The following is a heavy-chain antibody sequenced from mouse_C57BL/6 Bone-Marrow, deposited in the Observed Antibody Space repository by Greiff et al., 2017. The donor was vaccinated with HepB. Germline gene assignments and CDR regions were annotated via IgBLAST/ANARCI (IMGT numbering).Heavy chain of an antibody. J-gene: IGHJ1*03. CDR1: GYTFTSYG. Sequence: VKLMESGAELARPGASVKLSCKASGYTFTSYGISWVKQRTGQGLEWIGEIYPRSGNTYYNEKFKGKATLTADKSSSTAYMELRSLTSEDSAVYFCARAFDYYGSSYWYFDVWGTGTTVTVSS. CDR3: ARAFDYYGSSYWYFDV. CDR2: IYPRSGNT. D-gene: IGHD1-1*01. V-gene: IGHV1-81*01.